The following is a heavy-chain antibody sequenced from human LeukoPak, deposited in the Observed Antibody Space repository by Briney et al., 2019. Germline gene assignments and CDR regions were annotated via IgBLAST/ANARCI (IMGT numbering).Heavy chain of an antibody. CDR2: IKSDGST. Sequence: GGSLRLSCAASGFTVSSYWMHWVRQTPGKGLVWISRIKSDGSTIYADSVKGRFTISRDNSKNMLYLQMNSLRAEDTAVYYCARPSSGPNDYWGQGTLVTVSS. J-gene: IGHJ4*02. CDR3: ARPSSGPNDY. CDR1: GFTVSSYW. V-gene: IGHV3-74*01. D-gene: IGHD2-8*02.